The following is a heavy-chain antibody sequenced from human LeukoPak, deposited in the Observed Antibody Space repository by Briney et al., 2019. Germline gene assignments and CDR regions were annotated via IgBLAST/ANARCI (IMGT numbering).Heavy chain of an antibody. CDR1: VFTFSSYA. J-gene: IGHJ4*02. D-gene: IGHD3-10*01. V-gene: IGHV3-23*01. Sequence: GGALRLSCAASVFTFSSYAMSWVRPAPGRGREWVSAISGSGGSTYYADSVKGRFTISRDNSKDTLYLQMNSLRAEDTAVYYCAKDLGVVASSGISFDYWGQGTLVTVSS. CDR2: ISGSGGST. CDR3: AKDLGVVASSGISFDY.